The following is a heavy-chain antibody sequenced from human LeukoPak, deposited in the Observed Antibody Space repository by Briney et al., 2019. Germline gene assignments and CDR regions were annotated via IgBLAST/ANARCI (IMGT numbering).Heavy chain of an antibody. D-gene: IGHD2-2*01. CDR1: GYTFTGYY. Sequence: ASVTVSCKASGYTFTGYYMHWVRQAPGQGLEWMGWINPNSGGTNYAQKFQGRVTMTRDTSISTAYMERSRLRSDDTAVYYCARVVRDCSSTSCLFWFDPWGQGTLVTVSS. CDR2: INPNSGGT. J-gene: IGHJ5*02. CDR3: ARVVRDCSSTSCLFWFDP. V-gene: IGHV1-2*02.